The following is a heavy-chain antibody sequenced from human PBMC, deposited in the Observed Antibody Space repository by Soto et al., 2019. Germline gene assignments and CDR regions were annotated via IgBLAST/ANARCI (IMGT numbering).Heavy chain of an antibody. D-gene: IGHD2-2*02. CDR2: IIPILGIA. V-gene: IGHV1-69*02. CDR1: GGTFSSYT. J-gene: IGHJ6*03. Sequence: QVQLVQSGAEVKKPGSSVKVSCKASGGTFSSYTISWVRQAPGQGLEWMGRIIPILGIANYAQKFQGRVTITADKSKSTDYMELSSMRSEDTAVYYCARMGGYCSSTSCYNPRNYYYYNMDVWGKGTTVTVSS. CDR3: ARMGGYCSSTSCYNPRNYYYYNMDV.